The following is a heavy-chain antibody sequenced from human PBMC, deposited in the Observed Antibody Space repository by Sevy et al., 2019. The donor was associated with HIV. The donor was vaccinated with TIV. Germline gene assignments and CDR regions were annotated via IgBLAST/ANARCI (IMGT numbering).Heavy chain of an antibody. Sequence: GGSLRLSCAASGFTFSSYGMHWVRQAPGKGLEWVALIWYDGTNKYYADSVKGRFTISRDKSKNTLYLPMNSLRAEDTAVYYCASGAYYYASPSQNFDYWGPGTLVTVSS. CDR2: IWYDGTNK. J-gene: IGHJ4*02. CDR3: ASGAYYYASPSQNFDY. CDR1: GFTFSSYG. V-gene: IGHV3-33*01. D-gene: IGHD3-10*01.